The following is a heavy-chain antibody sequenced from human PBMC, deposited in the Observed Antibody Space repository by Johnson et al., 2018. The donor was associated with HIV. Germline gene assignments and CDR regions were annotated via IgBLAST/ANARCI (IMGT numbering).Heavy chain of an antibody. CDR3: AREGAWEVRPGAFDI. V-gene: IGHV3-66*01. CDR1: GFTFSNYA. Sequence: VQLVESGGGLVKPGGSLRLSCSASGFTFSNYAIHWVRQAPGKGLEWVTVIYSGGSTYYADSVKGRFTISRDNSKNTLYLQMNSLRDEDTAVYYCAREGAWEVRPGAFDIWGQGTMVTVSS. D-gene: IGHD1-26*01. J-gene: IGHJ3*02. CDR2: IYSGGST.